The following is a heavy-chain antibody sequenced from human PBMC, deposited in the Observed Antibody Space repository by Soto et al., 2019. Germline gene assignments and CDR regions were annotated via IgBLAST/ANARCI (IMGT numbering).Heavy chain of an antibody. Sequence: PGESLKISCKTSGYSFSSYWIGWVRQVPGKGLEWMGIIFPADSDTRYSPSFQGQVTISADKSISTAYLQWSSLKASDTAIYYCARGMTIYSYYYMDVWGKGTTVTVSS. J-gene: IGHJ6*03. D-gene: IGHD3-9*01. V-gene: IGHV5-51*01. CDR1: GYSFSSYW. CDR3: ARGMTIYSYYYMDV. CDR2: IFPADSDT.